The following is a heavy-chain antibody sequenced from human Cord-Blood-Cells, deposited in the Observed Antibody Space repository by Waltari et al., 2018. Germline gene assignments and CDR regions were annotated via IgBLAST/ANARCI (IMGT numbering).Heavy chain of an antibody. CDR2: INHSGST. CDR1: GGSFSGYY. J-gene: IGHJ4*02. CDR3: ARPSSGYYFDY. V-gene: IGHV4-34*01. D-gene: IGHD7-27*01. Sequence: QVQLQQWGAGLLKPSETLSLTCAVYGGSFSGYYWSWIRQPPGKGLEWIGEINHSGSTNYNPSLKSRVTISVDTSKNQFSLKLSSVTAADTAVYYCARPSSGYYFDYWGQGTLVTVSS.